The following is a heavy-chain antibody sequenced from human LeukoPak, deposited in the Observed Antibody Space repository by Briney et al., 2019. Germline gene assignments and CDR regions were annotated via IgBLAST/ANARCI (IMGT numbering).Heavy chain of an antibody. D-gene: IGHD6-13*01. J-gene: IGHJ4*02. CDR2: INHSGST. CDR1: GGSFSGYY. CDR3: ARGYSSSWLTFDY. Sequence: SETLSLTCAVYGGSFSGYYWSWIRQPPWKGLEWIGEINHSGSTNYNPSLKSRVTISVDTSKNQFSLKLSSVTAADTAVYYCARGYSSSWLTFDYWGQGTLVTVSS. V-gene: IGHV4-34*01.